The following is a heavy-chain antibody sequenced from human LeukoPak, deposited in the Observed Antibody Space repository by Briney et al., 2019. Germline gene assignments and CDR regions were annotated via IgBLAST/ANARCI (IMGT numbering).Heavy chain of an antibody. D-gene: IGHD5-18*01. CDR1: GFTFSSYA. V-gene: IGHV3-23*01. CDR3: ARVKTDTAHYYYYYYMDV. J-gene: IGHJ6*03. Sequence: GGSLRLSCAASGFTFSSYAMSWVRQAPGKGLEWVSAISGSGGSTYYADSVKGRFTISRDNSKNTLYLQMNSLRAEDTAVYYCARVKTDTAHYYYYYYMDVWGKGTTVTVSS. CDR2: ISGSGGST.